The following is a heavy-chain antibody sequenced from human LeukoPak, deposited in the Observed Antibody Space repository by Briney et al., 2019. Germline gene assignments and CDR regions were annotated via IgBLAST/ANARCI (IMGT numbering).Heavy chain of an antibody. Sequence: GGSLRLSCAASGFTFSSYWMSWVRQAPGKGLEWVANIKQDGSEKYYVDSVKGRFTISRDNAKNSLYLQVNSLRAEDTAVYYCARENDSSGYYGPEAFDIWGQGTMVTVSS. CDR1: GFTFSSYW. CDR3: ARENDSSGYYGPEAFDI. CDR2: IKQDGSEK. V-gene: IGHV3-7*01. D-gene: IGHD3-22*01. J-gene: IGHJ3*02.